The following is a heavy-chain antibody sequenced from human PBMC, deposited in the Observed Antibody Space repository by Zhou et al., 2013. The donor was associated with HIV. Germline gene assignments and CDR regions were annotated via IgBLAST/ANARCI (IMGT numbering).Heavy chain of an antibody. CDR3: ARGLRYLTHYYYYYMDV. CDR1: GGTFSSYA. CDR2: IIPIFGTA. D-gene: IGHD3-9*01. V-gene: IGHV1-69*05. J-gene: IGHJ6*03. Sequence: QVQLVQSGAEVKKPGSSVKVSCKASGGTFSSYAISWVRQAPGQGLEWMGGIIPIFGTANYAQKFQGRVTITTDESTSTAYMELSSLRSEDTAVYYCARGLRYLTHYYYYYMDVWGKGTTVTVSS.